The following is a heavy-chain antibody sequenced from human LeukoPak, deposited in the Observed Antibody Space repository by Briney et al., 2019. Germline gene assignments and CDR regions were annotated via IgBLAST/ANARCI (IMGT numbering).Heavy chain of an antibody. CDR2: TYSGGNT. D-gene: IGHD4-17*01. J-gene: IGHJ4*02. Sequence: GGSLRLSCAASGFTFSTNYMSWVRQAPGKGLEWVSVTYSGGNTYYADSVKGRFTISRDNSKNTVYLQMNSLRAEDTAVYYCARGLYADYAFDYWGQGTLVTVSS. V-gene: IGHV3-66*01. CDR3: ARGLYADYAFDY. CDR1: GFTFSTNY.